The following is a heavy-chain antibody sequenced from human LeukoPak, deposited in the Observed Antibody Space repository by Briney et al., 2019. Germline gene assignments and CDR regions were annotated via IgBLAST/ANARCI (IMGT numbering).Heavy chain of an antibody. Sequence: PLGSLRLSCAASGFSFDVYSMHWVRQAPGKGLEWVSCMNQHKHSTLYADSVKGRLTLPRDNRSTQLCLQMTRLRNEDSAVYYCQREGTYSSWFSFDSWRRGTMVSVSS. CDR1: GFSFDVYS. V-gene: IGHV3-43*01. J-gene: IGHJ4*02. CDR3: QREGTYSSWFSFDS. D-gene: IGHD5-24*01. CDR2: MNQHKHST.